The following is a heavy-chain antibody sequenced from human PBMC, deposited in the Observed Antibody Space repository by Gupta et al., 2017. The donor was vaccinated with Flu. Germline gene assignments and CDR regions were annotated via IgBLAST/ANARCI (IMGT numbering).Heavy chain of an antibody. J-gene: IGHJ4*02. CDR1: GFTFNNAW. Sequence: DVQLVESGGGLVKPGESLRLSCAASGFTFNNAWMSWVRQAPGKGLEWVARIKTEDEGGTTDYAAAVNGRFTISRDDSQNTLYLQMNSLQAGDTGVYFCTTADGSGTYYDWGQGTLVTVSS. V-gene: IGHV3-15*01. D-gene: IGHD3-10*01. CDR3: TTADGSGTYYD. CDR2: IKTEDEGGTT.